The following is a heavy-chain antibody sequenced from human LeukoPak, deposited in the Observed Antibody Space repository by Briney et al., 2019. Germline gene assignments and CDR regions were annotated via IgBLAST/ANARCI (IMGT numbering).Heavy chain of an antibody. Sequence: PGGSLRLSCAASGFILSNYNMNWVRRAPGKGLEWVSSISGNSNDMNYADSVKGRFTISRDNTRNSLYLQMNSLRAEDTAIYYCVRIPNGANFPNWFDPWGQGTLVTVSS. V-gene: IGHV3-21*01. D-gene: IGHD4/OR15-4a*01. J-gene: IGHJ5*02. CDR1: GFILSNYN. CDR2: ISGNSNDM. CDR3: VRIPNGANFPNWFDP.